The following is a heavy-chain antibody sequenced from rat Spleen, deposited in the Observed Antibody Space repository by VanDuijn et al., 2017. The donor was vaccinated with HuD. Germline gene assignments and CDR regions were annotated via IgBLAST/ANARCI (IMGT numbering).Heavy chain of an antibody. Sequence: QVQLKESGPGLVQSSLTLSLTCTVSGFSLSSYGVIWVRQPPGKGLEWMGVIWGNGNTNYNSALKSRLSISRDTSKSQVFLKMNSLQTEDTAIYFCTRHYYDGSYYHGTFDYWGQGVMVTVSS. J-gene: IGHJ2*01. D-gene: IGHD1-12*02. V-gene: IGHV2-13*01. CDR1: GFSLSSYG. CDR3: TRHYYDGSYYHGTFDY. CDR2: IWGNGNT.